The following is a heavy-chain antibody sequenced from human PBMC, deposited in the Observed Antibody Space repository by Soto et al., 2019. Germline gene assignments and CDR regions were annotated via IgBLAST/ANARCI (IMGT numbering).Heavy chain of an antibody. CDR2: IIPYYNTL. Sequence: QAQVVQSGAEVRKPGSSVKLSCKASEGTFNSYAIAWVRQAPGQGLEWMGGIIPYYNTLNYAQKFQDSVTITADDSTHTVYLELSSLRSYDTAVYFCARGASRWYTYSFDSWAQGTLVTVSS. CDR3: ARGASRWYTYSFDS. CDR1: EGTFNSYA. D-gene: IGHD6-13*01. J-gene: IGHJ4*02. V-gene: IGHV1-69*01.